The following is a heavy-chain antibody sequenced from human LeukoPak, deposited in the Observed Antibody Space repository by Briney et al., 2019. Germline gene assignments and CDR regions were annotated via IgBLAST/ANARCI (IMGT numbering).Heavy chain of an antibody. CDR2: ISGSGDST. CDR1: GFTFSTYA. Sequence: GGSLRLSCAASGFTFSTYAVNWVRQAPGKGLEWVSTISGSGDSTYYADSVKGRFTISRDNSKDTLYLQMSSVRVDDTAVYYCARDMSGTLDYWGQGTLVTVSS. D-gene: IGHD1-26*01. CDR3: ARDMSGTLDY. V-gene: IGHV3-23*01. J-gene: IGHJ4*02.